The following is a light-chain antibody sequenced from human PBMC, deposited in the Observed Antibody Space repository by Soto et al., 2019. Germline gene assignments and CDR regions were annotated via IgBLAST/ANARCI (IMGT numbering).Light chain of an antibody. CDR2: AAS. Sequence: DLPMTQSPASVSASVGDRVTITCRASQGISSWLAWYQQKPGKAPKLLISAASSLQSEVPSRFSGSGSGTVFTLTISSLQSVDFAIYYCQQVNSFPRTFGQGTKVELK. V-gene: IGKV1-12*01. J-gene: IGKJ1*01. CDR1: QGISSW. CDR3: QQVNSFPRT.